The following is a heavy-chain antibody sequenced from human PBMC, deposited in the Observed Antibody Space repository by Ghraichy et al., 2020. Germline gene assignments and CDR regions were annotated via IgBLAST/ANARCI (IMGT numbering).Heavy chain of an antibody. CDR2: INHSGST. J-gene: IGHJ6*02. CDR3: ARGRVGYSYGYGYYYYGMDV. V-gene: IGHV4-34*01. CDR1: GGSFSGYY. Sequence: SETLSLTCAVYGGSFSGYYWSWIRQPPGKGPEWIGEINHSGSTNYNPSLKSRVTISVDTSKNQFSLKLSSVTAADTAVYYCARGRVGYSYGYGYYYYGMDVWGQGTTVTVSS. D-gene: IGHD5-18*01.